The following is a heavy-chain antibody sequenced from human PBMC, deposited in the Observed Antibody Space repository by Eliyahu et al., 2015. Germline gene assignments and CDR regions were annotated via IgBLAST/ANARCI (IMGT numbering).Heavy chain of an antibody. Sequence: QVQLQESGPGLVKPSQTLSLTCXVSGDSITSGDYWWTWIRQPPGKGLEWIGYIYYTGNAYYNPSLKSRGTISVDTSKNQFSLELTSVTAADTAVYYCGRGSKLGYYDYSPDLDYWGQGILVTVSS. V-gene: IGHV4-30-4*01. CDR2: IYYTGNA. D-gene: IGHD3-22*01. J-gene: IGHJ4*02. CDR1: GDSITSGDYW. CDR3: GRGSKLGYYDYSPDLDY.